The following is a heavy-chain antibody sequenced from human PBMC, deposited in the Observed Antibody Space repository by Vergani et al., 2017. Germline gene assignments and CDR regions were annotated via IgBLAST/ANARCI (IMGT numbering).Heavy chain of an antibody. CDR3: ARDGNYYFIAFDF. V-gene: IGHV1-18*01. Sequence: QIQLVQSGAEVKKPGASVKVSCKATGYTFTNFGINWVRQAPGQGLEWMGWISGHNDDRTYAQKFRGRVTMTTDTSTATAYMELRSLESDDTAVYYCARDGNYYFIAFDFWCRGTLVTVAS. CDR1: GYTFTNFG. J-gene: IGHJ2*01. CDR2: ISGHNDDR. D-gene: IGHD3/OR15-3a*01.